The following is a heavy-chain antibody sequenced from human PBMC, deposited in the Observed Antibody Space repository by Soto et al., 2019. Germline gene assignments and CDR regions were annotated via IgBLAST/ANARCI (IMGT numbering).Heavy chain of an antibody. D-gene: IGHD4-4*01. CDR2: IIPIFGSP. V-gene: IGHV1-69*01. CDR3: AGTVEIPYYHGMDV. Sequence: QVQLVQSGAEVKKPGSSVRVYCKASGGTLRSHAINWVRQAPGQGLEWMVGIIPIFGSPNYAQKFQGRVTIPAAEYWITAYMERSSLRSEDTAVYHCAGTVEIPYYHGMDVWGQGTQVTVS. CDR1: GGTLRSHA. J-gene: IGHJ6*02.